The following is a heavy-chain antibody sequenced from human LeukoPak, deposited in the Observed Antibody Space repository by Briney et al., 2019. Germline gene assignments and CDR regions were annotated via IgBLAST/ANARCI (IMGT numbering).Heavy chain of an antibody. CDR1: GLTFSSYW. V-gene: IGHV3-7*01. CDR3: AREGWFGDLLPHPLDH. J-gene: IGHJ4*02. CDR2: IKQDGGEK. Sequence: VGSLRLSCAASGLTFSSYWMSWVRQAPGEGLGGVANIKQDGGEKYYVDSLGGRFTISRDIAQDSLYVHMNSLRAEDTAVYYCAREGWFGDLLPHPLDHWGQGTLVTVSS. D-gene: IGHD3-10*01.